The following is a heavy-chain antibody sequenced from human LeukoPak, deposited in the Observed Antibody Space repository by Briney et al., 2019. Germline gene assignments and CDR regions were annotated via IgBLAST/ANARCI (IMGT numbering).Heavy chain of an antibody. J-gene: IGHJ6*03. CDR1: GFTFSSYW. CDR3: AKSYCSSTSCYYYYYMDV. D-gene: IGHD2-2*01. Sequence: GGSLRLSCAASGFTFSSYWMSWVRQAPGKGLEWVANIKQDGSEKYYVDSVKGRFTISRDNAKNSLYLQMNSLRAEDTAVYYCAKSYCSSTSCYYYYYMDVWGKGTTVTVSS. CDR2: IKQDGSEK. V-gene: IGHV3-7*01.